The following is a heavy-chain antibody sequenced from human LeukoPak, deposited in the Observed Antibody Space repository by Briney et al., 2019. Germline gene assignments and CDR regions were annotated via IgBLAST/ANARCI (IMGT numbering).Heavy chain of an antibody. J-gene: IGHJ4*02. D-gene: IGHD6-19*01. Sequence: SETLSLTCTVSGGSISGYYWSWIRQPPGKGLEWIGYIYHNGGTNYNPSLQSRLTISVDTSKNQFSLRLSSVTAADTAVYYCARHLRAVAGGRYFDYWGQGTQVTVSS. CDR2: IYHNGGT. V-gene: IGHV4-59*08. CDR1: GGSISGYY. CDR3: ARHLRAVAGGRYFDY.